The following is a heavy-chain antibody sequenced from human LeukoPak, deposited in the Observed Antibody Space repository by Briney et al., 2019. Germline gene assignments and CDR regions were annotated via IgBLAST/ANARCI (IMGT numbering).Heavy chain of an antibody. V-gene: IGHV3-66*01. CDR2: IYSGGST. CDR3: AKDLYGSPEIDY. CDR1: GFTVSSNY. Sequence: GGSPRLSCAASGFTVSSNYMSWVRQAPGKGLEWVSVIYSGGSTYYADSVKGRFTISRDNSKNTLYLQMNSLRAEDTAVYYCAKDLYGSPEIDYWGQGTLVTVSS. J-gene: IGHJ4*02. D-gene: IGHD1-26*01.